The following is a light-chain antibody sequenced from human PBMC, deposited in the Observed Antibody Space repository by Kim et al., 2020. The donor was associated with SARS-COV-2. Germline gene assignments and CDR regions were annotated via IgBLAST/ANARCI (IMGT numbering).Light chain of an antibody. V-gene: IGLV7-46*01. CDR1: TEPVTSGHY. CDR3: LLSYTGDWV. J-gene: IGLJ2*01. Sequence: PGGTVTLTCDSSTEPVTSGHYPNWFQQKPGQAPRTLIYEGTKKHSWTPARFSGSLLGGKAALTLSGAQPEDEADYYCLLSYTGDWVFGGGTQLTVL. CDR2: EGT.